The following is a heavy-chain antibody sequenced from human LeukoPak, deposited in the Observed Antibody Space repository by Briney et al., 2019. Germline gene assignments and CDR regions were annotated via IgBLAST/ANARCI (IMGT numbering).Heavy chain of an antibody. CDR3: ARGVTPTYYYGSGSHNWFDP. Sequence: ASVKVSCKASGYTFTSYDINWVRQATGQGVEGMGWMNPNSGNKGYAQKFQGRVTMTRNTSRSTAYMELSSLRSEDTAGYYCARGVTPTYYYGSGSHNWFDPWGQGTLVTVSS. V-gene: IGHV1-8*01. J-gene: IGHJ5*02. CDR2: MNPNSGNK. D-gene: IGHD3-10*01. CDR1: GYTFTSYD.